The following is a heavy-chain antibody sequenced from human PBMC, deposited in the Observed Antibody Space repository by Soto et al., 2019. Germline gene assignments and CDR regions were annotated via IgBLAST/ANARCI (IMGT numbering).Heavy chain of an antibody. CDR1: GGSISSGGYS. D-gene: IGHD6-19*01. CDR3: ARVDLSGGIAVAGTIGYFDY. Sequence: KPSETLSLTCAVSGGSISSGGYSWSWIRQPPGKGLEWIGYIYHSGSTYYNPSLKSRVTISVDRSKNQFSLKLSSVTAADTAVYYCARVDLSGGIAVAGTIGYFDYWGQGTLVTVSS. J-gene: IGHJ4*02. V-gene: IGHV4-30-2*01. CDR2: IYHSGST.